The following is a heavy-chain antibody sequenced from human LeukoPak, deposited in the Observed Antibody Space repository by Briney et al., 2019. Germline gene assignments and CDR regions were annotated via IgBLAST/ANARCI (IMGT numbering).Heavy chain of an antibody. J-gene: IGHJ4*02. CDR3: AKASSGYSYGDY. D-gene: IGHD5-18*01. Sequence: GGSLRLSCAASGFTFSSYAMSWVRQAPGKGLEWVSVISGRGDSTYYADSVKGRFTISRDNSKNTLYLQMNSLRAEDTAVYYCAKASSGYSYGDYRGQGTLVTVSS. CDR2: ISGRGDST. V-gene: IGHV3-23*01. CDR1: GFTFSSYA.